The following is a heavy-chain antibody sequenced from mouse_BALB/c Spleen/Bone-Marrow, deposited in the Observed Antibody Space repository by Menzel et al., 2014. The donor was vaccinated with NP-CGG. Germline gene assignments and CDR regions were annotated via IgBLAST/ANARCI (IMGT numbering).Heavy chain of an antibody. J-gene: IGHJ3*01. V-gene: IGHV1S127*01. CDR2: IDPSDSET. CDR3: ARDKGAWFAY. Sequence: VQLQQSGPQLVRPGASVKISCKASGYSFTSYWMHWVKQRPGQGLEWIGMIDPSDSETRLNQRFRDKATLTVDKSSSTAYMQLSSPTSVDSAVYYCARDKGAWFAYWGQGTLVTVSA. CDR1: GYSFTSYW.